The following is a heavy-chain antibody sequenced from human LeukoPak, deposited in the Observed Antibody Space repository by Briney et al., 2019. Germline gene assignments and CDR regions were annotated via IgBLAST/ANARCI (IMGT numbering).Heavy chain of an antibody. D-gene: IGHD4-11*01. CDR3: ARGTTVTYRRYNWFDP. J-gene: IGHJ5*02. CDR2: IYYSGST. CDR1: GGSISSGGYY. Sequence: SETLSLTCTVSGGSISSGGYYWSWIRQHPGKGLEWIGYIYYSGSTYYNPSLKSRVTISVDTSKNQFSLKLSSVTAADTAVYYCARGTTVTYRRYNWFDPWGQGTLVTVSS. V-gene: IGHV4-31*03.